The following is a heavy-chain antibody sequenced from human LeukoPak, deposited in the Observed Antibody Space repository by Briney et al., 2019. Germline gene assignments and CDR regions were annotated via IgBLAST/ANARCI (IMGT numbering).Heavy chain of an antibody. D-gene: IGHD3-22*01. CDR3: AKEMYYYDSSGYPQVDY. CDR1: GFTFSSYA. Sequence: GGSLTLSCAASGFTFSSYAMSWVRQAPGKGLEWVSAISGSGGSTYYADSVKGRFTISRDNSKNTLYLQMNSLRAEDTAVYYCAKEMYYYDSSGYPQVDYWGQGTLVTVSS. V-gene: IGHV3-23*01. CDR2: ISGSGGST. J-gene: IGHJ4*02.